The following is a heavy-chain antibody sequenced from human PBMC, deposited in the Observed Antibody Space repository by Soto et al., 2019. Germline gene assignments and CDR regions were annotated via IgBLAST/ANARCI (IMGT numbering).Heavy chain of an antibody. CDR2: ISGSAGT. J-gene: IGHJ4*02. CDR3: AKEKDYDFNWGSDRFTSHY. V-gene: IGHV3-23*01. D-gene: IGHD3-16*02. CDR1: GFTFRTYA. Sequence: GGSLRLSCTASGFTFRTYAMTWFRQAPGKGLEWVSAISGSAGTFYATSVKGRFTISRDNSRSTVYLQMHSLRAEDSAIYYCAKEKDYDFNWGSDRFTSHYWGRGTLVTVS.